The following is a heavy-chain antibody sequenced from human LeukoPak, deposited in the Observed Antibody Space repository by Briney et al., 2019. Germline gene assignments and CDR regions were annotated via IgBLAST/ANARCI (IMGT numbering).Heavy chain of an antibody. CDR2: INHSGST. CDR1: GGSISSYY. D-gene: IGHD3-22*01. J-gene: IGHJ4*02. V-gene: IGHV4-34*01. CDR3: ARGRGSSGYYAVDY. Sequence: PSETLSLTCTVSGGSISSYYWSWIRQPPGKGLEWIGEINHSGSTNYNPSLKSRVTISVDTSKNQFSLKLSSVTAADTAVYYCARGRGSSGYYAVDYWGQGTLVTVSS.